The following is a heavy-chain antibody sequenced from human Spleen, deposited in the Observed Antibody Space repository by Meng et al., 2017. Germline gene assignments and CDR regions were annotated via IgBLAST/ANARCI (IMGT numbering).Heavy chain of an antibody. CDR3: AREASGTYYY. V-gene: IGHV4-39*07. D-gene: IGHD1-26*01. J-gene: IGHJ4*02. CDR1: GGSISNSNYY. Sequence: QLQLQESGPGLVKPSETLSLTCTVSGGSISNSNYYWGWIRRPPEKGLEWIGSIYHSGSTYYNPSLKSRVTMSVDTSKNQFSLKLSSVTAADTAVYYCAREASGTYYYWGQGTLVTVSS. CDR2: IYHSGST.